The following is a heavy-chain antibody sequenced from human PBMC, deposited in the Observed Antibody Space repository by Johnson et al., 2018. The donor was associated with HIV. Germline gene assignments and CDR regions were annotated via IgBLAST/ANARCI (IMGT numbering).Heavy chain of an antibody. D-gene: IGHD6-13*01. CDR3: AKLYSSSSRYAFDI. Sequence: VQLVESGGGVVRPGGSLRLSCAASGFTFDDYAMHWVRQAPGKGLEWVSGISWNSGSIGYADSVKGRFTISRDNAKNSLYLQMNSLRAEDTAVYYCAKLYSSSSRYAFDIWGQGTMVTVSS. CDR2: ISWNSGSI. CDR1: GFTFDDYA. J-gene: IGHJ3*02. V-gene: IGHV3-9*01.